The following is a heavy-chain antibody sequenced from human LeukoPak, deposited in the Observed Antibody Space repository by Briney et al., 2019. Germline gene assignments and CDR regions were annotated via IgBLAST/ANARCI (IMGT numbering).Heavy chain of an antibody. V-gene: IGHV3-23*01. CDR3: AKQRSSGWDPFDY. D-gene: IGHD6-19*01. CDR2: ISGSGGST. CDR1: GLTFSSYA. J-gene: IGHJ4*02. Sequence: GGSLRLSCAASGLTFSSYAMSWVRQAPGRGLEWVSGISGSGGSTYYADSVKGRFTISRDNSKNTLYLQMNSLRAEDSALYYCAKQRSSGWDPFDYWGQGTLVTVSS.